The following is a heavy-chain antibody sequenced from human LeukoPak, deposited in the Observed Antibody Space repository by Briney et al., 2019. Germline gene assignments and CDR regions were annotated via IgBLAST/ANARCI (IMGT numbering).Heavy chain of an antibody. CDR1: GGSISSYY. V-gene: IGHV4-4*07. J-gene: IGHJ6*02. D-gene: IGHD3-22*01. CDR3: ARDGYDSSGYCSHYYGMDV. Sequence: SETLSLTCTVSGGSISSYYWSWIRQPAGKGLEWIGRIYTSGSTNYNPSLKSRVTMSVDTSKNQFSLKLSSVTAADTAVYYCARDGYDSSGYCSHYYGMDVWGQGTTVTVSS. CDR2: IYTSGST.